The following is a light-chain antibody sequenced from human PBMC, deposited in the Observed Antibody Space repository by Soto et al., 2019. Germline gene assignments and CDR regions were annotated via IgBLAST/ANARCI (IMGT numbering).Light chain of an antibody. CDR1: QGIAPY. Sequence: DVQMTQSPSSLSAFVGDRVTITCRASQGIAPYLAWFQQKPGKVPKLLIYATSTLQSGVPSGFSGSGSGTDFTLTISRLQPEDVATYYCQNYNTAPLTFGGGPKVEIK. J-gene: IGKJ4*01. CDR3: QNYNTAPLT. CDR2: ATS. V-gene: IGKV1-27*01.